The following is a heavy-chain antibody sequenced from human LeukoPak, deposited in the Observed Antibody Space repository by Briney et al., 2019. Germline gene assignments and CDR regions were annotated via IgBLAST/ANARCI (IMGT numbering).Heavy chain of an antibody. CDR1: GFTVSSNY. Sequence: TGGSLRLSCAASGFTVSSNYMSWVRQAPGKGPEWVSVIYSGGSTYYADSVRGRFTISRDNSKNTLYLQMNSLRAEDTAVYYCAKDQGTRRGDLDYWGQGTLVTVSS. J-gene: IGHJ4*02. D-gene: IGHD1-7*01. CDR3: AKDQGTRRGDLDY. V-gene: IGHV3-53*01. CDR2: IYSGGST.